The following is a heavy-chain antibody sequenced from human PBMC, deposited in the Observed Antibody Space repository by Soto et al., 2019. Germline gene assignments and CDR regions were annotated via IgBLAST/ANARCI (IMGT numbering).Heavy chain of an antibody. CDR1: GFTFSRYS. CDR3: TRDASRDSSARGWFDP. D-gene: IGHD6-13*01. CDR2: IDSSSKTI. Sequence: TGGSLRLSCAAFGFTFSRYSMNWVRQAPGKGLEWLSYIDSSSKTIYYADSVKGRFIISRDNAKNSPHLQMNSLRAEDTAVYYCTRDASRDSSARGWFDPWGPGTLVTVSS. V-gene: IGHV3-48*01. J-gene: IGHJ5*02.